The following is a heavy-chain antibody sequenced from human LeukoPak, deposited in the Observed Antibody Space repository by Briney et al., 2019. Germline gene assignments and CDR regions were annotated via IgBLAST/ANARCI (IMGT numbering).Heavy chain of an antibody. J-gene: IGHJ5*02. Sequence: PGGSLRLSCAASEFTFSSYSMNWVRQAPGKGLEWVSYITNSGNSKSYADSVEGRFTISRDNAKNMLYLQMNSLRADDTAVYYCAKILGESPRWFDPWGQGTLVTVSS. D-gene: IGHD3-10*01. CDR1: EFTFSSYS. CDR3: AKILGESPRWFDP. V-gene: IGHV3-48*04. CDR2: ITNSGNSK.